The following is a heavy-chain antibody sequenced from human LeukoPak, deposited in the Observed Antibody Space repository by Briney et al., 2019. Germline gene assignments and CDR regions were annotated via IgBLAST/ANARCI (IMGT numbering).Heavy chain of an antibody. CDR1: GFSFNIYW. Sequence: GGSLRLSCAASGFSFNIYWMSWVRQAPGKGLKWVANINHDGSEKYCVDSVKGRFTISRDNAENSLYLQMNSLRAEDTAVYYCARGVNYAMDVWGQGTTVTVSS. V-gene: IGHV3-7*01. CDR2: INHDGSEK. D-gene: IGHD4-23*01. CDR3: ARGVNYAMDV. J-gene: IGHJ6*02.